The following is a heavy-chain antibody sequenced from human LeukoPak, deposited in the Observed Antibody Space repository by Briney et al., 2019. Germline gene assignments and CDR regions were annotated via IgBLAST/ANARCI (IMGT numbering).Heavy chain of an antibody. CDR1: GASISSSSYF. V-gene: IGHV3-7*03. CDR3: ARDQYDTWSRRGNFDS. D-gene: IGHD3-3*01. CDR2: IKLDGSEK. Sequence: ETLSLTCTVSGASISSSSYFWAWIRQHPGKGLEWVANIKLDGSEKNYVDSVKGRFTISRDNTKNSLYLQMNSLRAEDTAVFYCARDQYDTWSRRGNFDSWGQGTLVIVSS. J-gene: IGHJ4*02.